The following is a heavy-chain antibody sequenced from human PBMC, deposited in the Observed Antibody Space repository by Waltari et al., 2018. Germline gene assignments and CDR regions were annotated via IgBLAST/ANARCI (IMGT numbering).Heavy chain of an antibody. CDR1: GGASNIYY. V-gene: IGHV4-59*08. Sequence: QVQLQESGPGLVKPSETLSLTCTVSGGASNIYYWSWIRQPPGKGLEWIGYVYYTGNTIYNPSLESRVTLSADTSKNQVSLRLRSVTAADTAVYYCARGMSSVWYGPFDYWGQGTLVTVSS. CDR3: ARGMSSVWYGPFDY. D-gene: IGHD6-19*01. CDR2: VYYTGNT. J-gene: IGHJ4*02.